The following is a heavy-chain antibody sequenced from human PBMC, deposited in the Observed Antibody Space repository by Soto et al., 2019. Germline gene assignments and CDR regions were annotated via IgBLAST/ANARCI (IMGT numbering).Heavy chain of an antibody. Sequence: QPGGSLRLSCAASGFTFSSYAMSWVRQAPGKGLEWVSSITDVGDPTYYADSVKGRFTISRDNSKNTLFLQMNSLRAEDTARYYCAKDRDIAYHFEGGFYYSGMDVWGQGTTVTVSS. J-gene: IGHJ6*02. D-gene: IGHD5-12*01. CDR2: ITDVGDPT. CDR3: AKDRDIAYHFEGGFYYSGMDV. V-gene: IGHV3-23*01. CDR1: GFTFSSYA.